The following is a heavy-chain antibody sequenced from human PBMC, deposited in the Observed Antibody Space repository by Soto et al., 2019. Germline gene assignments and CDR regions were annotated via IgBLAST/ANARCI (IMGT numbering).Heavy chain of an antibody. CDR1: GFTFSSYA. CDR3: ARDRGQWLAETTYFDY. Sequence: QVQLVESGGGVVQPGRSLRLSCAASGFTFSSYAMHWVRQAPGKGLEWVAVISYDGSNKYYADSVKGRFTISRDNSKNTLYLQMNSLRAEDTAVYYCARDRGQWLAETTYFDYWGQGTLVTVSS. D-gene: IGHD6-19*01. V-gene: IGHV3-30-3*01. CDR2: ISYDGSNK. J-gene: IGHJ4*02.